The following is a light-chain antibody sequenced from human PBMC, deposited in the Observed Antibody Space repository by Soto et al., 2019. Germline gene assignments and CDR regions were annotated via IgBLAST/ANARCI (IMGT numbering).Light chain of an antibody. Sequence: EVVLTQSPATLSLSPGERATLSCRASQSVSSNLAWYQQRPGQAPRLLIYGASNRATGIPARFSGSGSGTDFTLTISSLEAEEFAVYYCQQRTAWPITFGQGTRLKIK. CDR2: GAS. J-gene: IGKJ5*01. V-gene: IGKV3-11*01. CDR1: QSVSSN. CDR3: QQRTAWPIT.